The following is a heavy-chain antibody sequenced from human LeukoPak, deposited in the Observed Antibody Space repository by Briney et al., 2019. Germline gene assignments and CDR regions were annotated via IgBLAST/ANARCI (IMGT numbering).Heavy chain of an antibody. V-gene: IGHV3-9*01. CDR1: GFTFDDYA. D-gene: IGHD6-13*01. CDR2: ISWNSGSR. Sequence: PGGSLRLSCAASGFTFDDYAMHWVRQAPGKGLEWVSGISWNSGSRGYADSVKGRFTISRDNAKNSLYLQMNSLRVEDTALNYCAKEMTRIAAAAPFDYWGQGTLVTVSS. J-gene: IGHJ4*02. CDR3: AKEMTRIAAAAPFDY.